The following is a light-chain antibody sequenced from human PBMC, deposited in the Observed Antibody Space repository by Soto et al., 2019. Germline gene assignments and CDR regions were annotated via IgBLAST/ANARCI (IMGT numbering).Light chain of an antibody. Sequence: QSVLTQPPSASGTPGQRATISCSGSSSNIGSNYVYWYQQLPGMAPKLLIYSNNQRPSGVPDRFSGSKSGTSASLAISGLRSEDEADYYCAAWDDSLSGYVFGTGTKVTVL. CDR2: SNN. CDR3: AAWDDSLSGYV. J-gene: IGLJ1*01. CDR1: SSNIGSNY. V-gene: IGLV1-47*02.